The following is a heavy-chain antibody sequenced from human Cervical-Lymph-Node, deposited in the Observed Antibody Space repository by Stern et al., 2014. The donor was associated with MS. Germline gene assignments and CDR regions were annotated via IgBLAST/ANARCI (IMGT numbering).Heavy chain of an antibody. CDR1: GFSLTTSPVG. V-gene: IGHV2-5*02. CDR3: ARLIIVGTYYYYGLDV. CDR2: IYWDDDK. J-gene: IGHJ6*02. Sequence: QVPLRESGPTQVEPTQTLTLTCSFSGFSLTTSPVGVGWIRQPPGKALEWLALIYWDDDKRYSPSLKSRLTLTKDTSKNQVVLTVTNMDPVDTATYYCARLIIVGTYYYYGLDVWGQGTTVTVSS. D-gene: IGHD3-10*01.